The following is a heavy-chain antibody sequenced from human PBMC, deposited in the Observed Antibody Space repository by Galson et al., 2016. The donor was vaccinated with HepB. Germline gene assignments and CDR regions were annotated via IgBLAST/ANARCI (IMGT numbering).Heavy chain of an antibody. D-gene: IGHD6-19*01. CDR3: ARCVGVWSKFDY. CDR1: GFALRTSGVG. J-gene: IGHJ4*02. CDR2: IYWDDDV. Sequence: PALVKPTQTLTLTCSFSGFALRTSGVGLGWIRQPPGKALEWLALIYWDDDVRYSPSLQSRLTITKDTSKNQVTLTITNVDPVDTATYYCARCVGVWSKFDYWGQGILVTVSS. V-gene: IGHV2-5*02.